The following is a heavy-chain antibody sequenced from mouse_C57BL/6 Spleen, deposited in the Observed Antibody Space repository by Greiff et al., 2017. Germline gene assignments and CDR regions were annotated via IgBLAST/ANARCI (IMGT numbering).Heavy chain of an antibody. CDR1: GFNIKDCY. D-gene: IGHD1-1*01. CDR3: ARESNYVYFDY. V-gene: IGHV14-2*01. Sequence: EVKLMESGAELVKPGASVKLSCTVSGFNIKDCYMHWVKQRTEQGLVWFGRIDPEDGETKYAPKLQGRASITADTPSNTAYRHLSSLTSENTAVYYCARESNYVYFDYWGQGTTLTVSS. CDR2: IDPEDGET. J-gene: IGHJ2*01.